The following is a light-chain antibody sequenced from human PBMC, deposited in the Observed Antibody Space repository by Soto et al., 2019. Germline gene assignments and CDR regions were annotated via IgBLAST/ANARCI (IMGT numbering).Light chain of an antibody. V-gene: IGKV3-20*01. CDR3: QQYDNSPWT. CDR2: GAS. CDR1: QSVSSSY. J-gene: IGKJ1*01. Sequence: EIVLTQSPGTLSLSPGERANIYCRASQSVSSSYLAWYQQKPGQAPRLLIYGASSRATGIPDRFSGSGSGTDFTLTISRLEPEDFAVYYCQQYDNSPWTFGQGTKVDIK.